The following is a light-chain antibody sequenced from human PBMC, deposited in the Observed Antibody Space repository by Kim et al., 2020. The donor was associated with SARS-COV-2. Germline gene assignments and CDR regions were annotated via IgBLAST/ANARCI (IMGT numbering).Light chain of an antibody. CDR3: NSRDSSGPVV. CDR2: GKN. CDR1: SLRSYY. V-gene: IGLV3-19*01. J-gene: IGLJ2*01. Sequence: SSELTQDPAVSVALGQTVRITCQGDSLRSYYASWYQQKPGQAPVLVIYGKNNRPSGLPARFSGSSSGNTASLTITGAQAEDEADYYCNSRDSSGPVVFGG.